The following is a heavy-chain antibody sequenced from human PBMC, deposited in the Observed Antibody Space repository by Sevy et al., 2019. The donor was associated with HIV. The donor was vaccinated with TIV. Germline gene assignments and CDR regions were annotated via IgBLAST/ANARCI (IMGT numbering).Heavy chain of an antibody. CDR2: INTNSGNP. CDR3: ARAHYNYFDT. CDR1: GYTFTNYG. Sequence: ASVKVSCKGSGYTFTNYGLIWVRQAPGHGLEYMGRINTNSGNPTFAPGFAGRFVFSLDTSIHTAFLQSDSLKAEDTALYYCARAHYNYFDTWGQGSLVTVSS. V-gene: IGHV7-4-1*01. D-gene: IGHD3-9*01. J-gene: IGHJ4*02.